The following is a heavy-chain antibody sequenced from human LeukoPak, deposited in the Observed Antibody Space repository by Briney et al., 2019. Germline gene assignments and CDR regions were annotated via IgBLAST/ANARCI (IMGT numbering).Heavy chain of an antibody. CDR3: AKDHRLLWFGEFDY. D-gene: IGHD3-10*01. J-gene: IGHJ4*02. V-gene: IGHV3-30*18. CDR1: GFTFSSYG. CDR2: ISYDGSNK. Sequence: PGGSLRLSCAASGFTFSSYGMHWVRQAPGKGLEWVAVISYDGSNKYYADSVKGRFTISRDNSKNTLYLQMNSLRAEDTAVYYCAKDHRLLWFGEFDYWGQGTLVTASS.